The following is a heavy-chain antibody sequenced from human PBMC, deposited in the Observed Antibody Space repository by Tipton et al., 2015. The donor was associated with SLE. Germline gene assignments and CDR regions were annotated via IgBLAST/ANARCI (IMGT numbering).Heavy chain of an antibody. J-gene: IGHJ4*02. CDR1: GFTFSSYS. Sequence: LSLTCAASGFTFSSYSMNWVRQAPGKGLEWVSSISSSSSYICYADSVKGRFTISRDSAKNSLYLQMNSLRAEDTAVYYCARIPFVQGQRMQLWSYYFDYWGQGTLVTVSS. CDR3: ARIPFVQGQRMQLWSYYFDY. D-gene: IGHD5-18*01. CDR2: ISSSSSYI. V-gene: IGHV3-21*01.